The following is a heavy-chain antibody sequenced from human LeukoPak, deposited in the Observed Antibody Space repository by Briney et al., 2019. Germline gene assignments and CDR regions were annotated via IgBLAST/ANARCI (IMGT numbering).Heavy chain of an antibody. D-gene: IGHD3-22*01. CDR3: AREMYDSAGYRVSYFDY. CDR2: MYYSGSN. Sequence: SETLSLTCSVSGGSISSTIYYWGWIRQPPGKGLEWIASMYYSGSNFYNPSLKSRVTGSVDTSKNQFSLRLSSVTAADTAVYYCAREMYDSAGYRVSYFDYWGQGILVTVSS. V-gene: IGHV4-39*07. CDR1: GGSISSTIYY. J-gene: IGHJ4*02.